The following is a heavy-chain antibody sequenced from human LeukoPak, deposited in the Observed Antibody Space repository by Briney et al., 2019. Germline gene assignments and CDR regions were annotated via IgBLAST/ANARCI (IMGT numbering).Heavy chain of an antibody. J-gene: IGHJ6*04. CDR1: GFTFSSYG. CDR2: IRYDGSNK. D-gene: IGHD4-17*01. CDR3: AKDWGSTVTTFLDV. V-gene: IGHV3-30*02. Sequence: GGSLRLSCAASGFTFSSYGMHWVRQAPGKGLEWMAFIRYDGSNKYYADSVKGRFTISRDNSKNTLYLQMNSLRAEDTAVYYCAKDWGSTVTTFLDVWGKGTTVTVSS.